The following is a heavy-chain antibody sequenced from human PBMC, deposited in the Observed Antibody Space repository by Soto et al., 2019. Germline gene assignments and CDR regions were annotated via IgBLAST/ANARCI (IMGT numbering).Heavy chain of an antibody. Sequence: SETLSLTCTVSGCSISGYYWSWIRQPPGEGLEWVGNIYYTGGPKYNPSLKSRVTVSVDTSGNQFSLKLSSVTAADTAVYYCARHIGQWGFYIWGPGTMVPVSS. CDR2: IYYTGGP. V-gene: IGHV4-59*08. D-gene: IGHD2-8*01. CDR1: GCSISGYY. CDR3: ARHIGQWGFYI. J-gene: IGHJ3*02.